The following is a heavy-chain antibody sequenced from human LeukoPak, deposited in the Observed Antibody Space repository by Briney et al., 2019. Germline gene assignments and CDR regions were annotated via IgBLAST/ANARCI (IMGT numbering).Heavy chain of an antibody. CDR1: GFTFSTYS. V-gene: IGHV3-48*01. CDR3: ARDGGYSGYDADC. J-gene: IGHJ4*02. CDR2: ISDSSAM. D-gene: IGHD5-12*01. Sequence: GGSLRLSCAASGFTFSTYSTKWVRQAPGKGLEWVSYISDSSAMYYADSVRGRFTISRENDKNSLFLQMNSLRAEDTAVYYCARDGGYSGYDADCWGQGTLVTVSS.